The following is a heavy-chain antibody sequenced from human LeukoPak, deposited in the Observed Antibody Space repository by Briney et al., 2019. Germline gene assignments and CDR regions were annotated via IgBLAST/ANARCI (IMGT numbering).Heavy chain of an antibody. CDR3: ANGRRAD. CDR1: GFPFSSYA. J-gene: IGHJ4*02. D-gene: IGHD3/OR15-3a*01. Sequence: GGSLLLSCAASGFPFSSYAMSWVRPARGKGLEWVSAISGSGGSSYYADSVKGRFTISRDNSKNTLYLQMNSLRAEDTAVYYCANGRRADWGQGTLVTVSS. V-gene: IGHV3-23*01. CDR2: ISGSGGSS.